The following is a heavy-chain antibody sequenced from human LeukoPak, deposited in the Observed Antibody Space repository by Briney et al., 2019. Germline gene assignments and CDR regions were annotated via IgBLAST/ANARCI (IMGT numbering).Heavy chain of an antibody. D-gene: IGHD3-10*01. CDR1: GFTFSSYA. Sequence: PGGSLRLSCAASGFTFSSYAMSWVRQAPGKGLEWVSSISPTTAYIHYADSMKGRFTISRDNARRSLYLQMNSLRVEDTAMYYCVSSLHGFSYGPGYWGQGTLVIVSS. CDR3: VSSLHGFSYGPGY. CDR2: ISPTTAYI. J-gene: IGHJ4*02. V-gene: IGHV3-21*01.